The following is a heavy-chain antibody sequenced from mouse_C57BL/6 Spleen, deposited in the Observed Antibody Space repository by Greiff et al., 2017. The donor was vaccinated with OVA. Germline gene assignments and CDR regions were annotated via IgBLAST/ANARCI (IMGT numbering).Heavy chain of an antibody. V-gene: IGHV3-6*01. CDR3: ARALIG. CDR2: ISYDGSN. J-gene: IGHJ2*01. CDR1: GYSITSGYY. Sequence: VQLQQSGPGLVKPSQSLSLTCSVTGYSITSGYYWNWIRQFPGNKLEWMGYISYDGSNNYNPSLKNRISITRDTSKNQFFLKLNSVTTEDTATYYCARALIGWGQGTTLTVSS. D-gene: IGHD3-1*01.